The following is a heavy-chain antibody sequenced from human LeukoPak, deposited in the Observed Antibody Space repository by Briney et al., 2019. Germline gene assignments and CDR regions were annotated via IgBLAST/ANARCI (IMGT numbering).Heavy chain of an antibody. V-gene: IGHV3-15*01. Sequence: GGSLRHSCAASGFTFNSYAMDWVRQAPGKGLEWVGRIKSKTDGATTDYAAPVKGRFTISRDDSKNTLYLQMNSLKTEDTAVYYCTTDVLRFLEWSKLDYYYGMDVWGQGTTVTVSS. CDR1: GFTFNSYA. CDR2: IKSKTDGATT. CDR3: TTDVLRFLEWSKLDYYYGMDV. D-gene: IGHD3-3*01. J-gene: IGHJ6*02.